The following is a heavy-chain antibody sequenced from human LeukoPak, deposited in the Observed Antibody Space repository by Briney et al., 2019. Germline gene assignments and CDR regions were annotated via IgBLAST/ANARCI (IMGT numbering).Heavy chain of an antibody. Sequence: GASVKVSSKASGYTFTSYAMHWVRQAPGQRLEWMGWINAGNGNTKYSQKFQGRVTITRDTSASTAYMELSSLRSEDTAVYYCARDQGGVVAPDYWGQGTLVTVSS. CDR3: ARDQGGVVAPDY. D-gene: IGHD2-15*01. J-gene: IGHJ4*02. V-gene: IGHV1-3*01. CDR1: GYTFTSYA. CDR2: INAGNGNT.